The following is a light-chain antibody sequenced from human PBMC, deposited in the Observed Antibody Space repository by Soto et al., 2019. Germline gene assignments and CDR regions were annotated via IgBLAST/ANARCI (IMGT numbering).Light chain of an antibody. CDR1: QSININ. V-gene: IGKV3D-15*01. J-gene: IGKJ3*01. CDR3: QQYHNWPVT. CDR2: GAS. Sequence: EVLMTQSPATLSVSPGERVTLSCRASQSININLAWYQQKPGQAPRVLIYGASSRASGIPDRFSGSGSGTDFTLTISSLQSEDFVVYYCQQYHNWPVTFGPGTKVDFK.